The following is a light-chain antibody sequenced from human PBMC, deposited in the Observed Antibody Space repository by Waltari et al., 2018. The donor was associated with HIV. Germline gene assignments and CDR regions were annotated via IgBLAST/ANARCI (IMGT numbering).Light chain of an antibody. Sequence: EIVMTQSPATLSVSPGERATLSCRASQSVSSNLAWYQQKPGQAPRLLIYGASTRATGIPARFSGSGSGTEFTLTISSLQSEDFAVYYCQQYNNWPRGGLTFGGGTKVEIK. CDR3: QQYNNWPRGGLT. V-gene: IGKV3-15*01. J-gene: IGKJ4*01. CDR2: GAS. CDR1: QSVSSN.